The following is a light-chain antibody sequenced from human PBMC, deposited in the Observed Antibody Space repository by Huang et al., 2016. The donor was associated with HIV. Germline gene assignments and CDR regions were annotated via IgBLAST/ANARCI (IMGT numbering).Light chain of an antibody. CDR2: GES. V-gene: IGKV3D-15*01. CDR3: QQYNNWPRT. Sequence: ELVMTQSPATLSVSPGEGATLSCRASQPVNSNLAWYQQRPGQAPRLLLYGESTRATGIPARFSGSGSATEFTLTISSLQSEEFAVYYCQQYNNWPRTVGQGTKVEIK. CDR1: QPVNSN. J-gene: IGKJ1*01.